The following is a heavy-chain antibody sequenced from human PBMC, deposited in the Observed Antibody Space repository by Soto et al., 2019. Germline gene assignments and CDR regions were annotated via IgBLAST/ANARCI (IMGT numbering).Heavy chain of an antibody. CDR2: ISTTSTYI. CDR1: GFTFSSYI. Sequence: GGSLRLSCAASGFTFSSYIMNWVRQAPGKGLEWASPISTTSTYIYYADSVKGRFTISRDNAKNSLYLQMDSLRAEDTAVYYCARTYTGTYYNWFDPWGQGTLVTVSS. J-gene: IGHJ5*02. D-gene: IGHD1-26*01. V-gene: IGHV3-21*01. CDR3: ARTYTGTYYNWFDP.